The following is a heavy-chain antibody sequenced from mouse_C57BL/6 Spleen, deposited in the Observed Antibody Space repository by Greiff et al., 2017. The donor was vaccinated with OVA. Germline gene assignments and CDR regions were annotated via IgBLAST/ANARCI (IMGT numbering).Heavy chain of an antibody. D-gene: IGHD2-5*01. V-gene: IGHV1-82*01. CDR1: GYAFSSSW. CDR2: IYPGDGDT. Sequence: QVQLQQSGPELVKPGASVKISCKASGYAFSSSWMNWVKQRTGKGLEWIGRIYPGDGDTNYNGKFKGKATLTADKSSSTAYMQLSSLTSDDSAVYVCARSGYSNYFDYWGQGTTLTVSS. J-gene: IGHJ2*01. CDR3: ARSGYSNYFDY.